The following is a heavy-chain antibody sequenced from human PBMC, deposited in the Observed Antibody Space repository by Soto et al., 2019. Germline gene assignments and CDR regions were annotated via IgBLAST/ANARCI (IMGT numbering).Heavy chain of an antibody. V-gene: IGHV4-61*01. D-gene: IGHD2-8*01. CDR1: GCSVSSGSYY. CDR2: IYYSGST. CDR3: ARGGVCTNGVCYTAGFDY. J-gene: IGHJ4*02. Sequence: XETRSLTCTVAGCSVSSGSYYWSWIRQPPGKGLEWIGYIYYSGSTNYNPSLKSRVTISVDTSKNQFSLKLSSVTAADTAVYYCARGGVCTNGVCYTAGFDYWGQGTLVTVSS.